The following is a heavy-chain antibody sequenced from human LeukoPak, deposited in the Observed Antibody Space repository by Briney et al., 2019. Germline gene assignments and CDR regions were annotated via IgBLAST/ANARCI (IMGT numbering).Heavy chain of an antibody. CDR3: ARTKTVVAPPFDY. D-gene: IGHD3-22*01. CDR2: ISFSSSYI. J-gene: IGHJ4*02. Sequence: VGSLRLSCAASGVTFSSYSMNWVRQAPGKGLEWVSSISFSSSYIYYADSPKGRFTISRDNAKNSLYIQMKSLRAQDTAVYYCARTKTVVAPPFDYWGQGTLVTVSS. CDR1: GVTFSSYS. V-gene: IGHV3-21*01.